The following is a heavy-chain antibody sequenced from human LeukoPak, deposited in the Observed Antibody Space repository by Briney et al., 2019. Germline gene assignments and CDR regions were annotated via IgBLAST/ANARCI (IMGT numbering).Heavy chain of an antibody. CDR2: IRSDGSIK. D-gene: IGHD6-6*01. V-gene: IGHV3-30*02. CDR3: AKDSEYSSSLHPYYYYMDV. Sequence: PGGSLRLSCAAPGFSFSDYGMDWVRQAPGKGLEWVAFIRSDGSIKYYLDSVKGRFAISRGNSKNTMYLQMNSLRAEDTAVYYCAKDSEYSSSLHPYYYYMDVWGKGTTVTVSS. CDR1: GFSFSDYG. J-gene: IGHJ6*03.